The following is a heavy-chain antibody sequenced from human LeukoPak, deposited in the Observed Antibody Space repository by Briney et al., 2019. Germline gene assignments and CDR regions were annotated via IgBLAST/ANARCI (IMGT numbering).Heavy chain of an antibody. D-gene: IGHD2-15*01. CDR2: INTYNGNT. J-gene: IGHJ4*02. CDR1: GYTFTTFG. V-gene: IGHV1-18*01. CDR3: ARLGSDCGGGNCY. Sequence: ASVKVSCMASGYTFTTFGITWVRQAPGQGLEWMGWINTYNGNTNYAQNLQGRVTMTTDTSTSTAYMELRSLTSDDTAVYYCARLGSDCGGGNCYGGQGTLVTVSS.